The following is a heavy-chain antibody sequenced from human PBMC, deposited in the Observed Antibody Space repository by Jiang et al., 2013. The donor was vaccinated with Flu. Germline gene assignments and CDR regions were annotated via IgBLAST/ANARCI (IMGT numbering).Heavy chain of an antibody. D-gene: IGHD1-1*01. V-gene: IGHV1-24*01. CDR2: PEDGET. J-gene: IGHJ4*02. CDR3: ATGNWKSY. Sequence: PEDGETIYAQKFQGRVTMTEDTSTDTAYMELSSLRSEDTAVYYCATGNWKSYWGQGTLVTVSS.